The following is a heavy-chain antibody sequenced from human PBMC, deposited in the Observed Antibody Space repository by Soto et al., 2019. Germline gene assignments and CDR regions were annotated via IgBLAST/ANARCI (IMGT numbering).Heavy chain of an antibody. CDR1: GYTFTGYY. Sequence: ASVKVSCKASGYTFTGYYMHWVRQAPGQGLEWMGWINPNSGGTNYAQKFQGRVTMTRDTSISTAYMELSRLRSDDTAVYYCARTTSGYSSSWYLYYYYYYGMDVWGQGTTVTVSS. CDR2: INPNSGGT. CDR3: ARTTSGYSSSWYLYYYYYYGMDV. J-gene: IGHJ6*02. V-gene: IGHV1-2*02. D-gene: IGHD6-13*01.